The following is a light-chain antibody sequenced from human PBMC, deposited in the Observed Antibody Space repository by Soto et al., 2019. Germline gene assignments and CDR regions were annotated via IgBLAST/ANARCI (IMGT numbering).Light chain of an antibody. CDR3: CSFAGSYTFWV. CDR2: DVS. CDR1: SSDVGDYNY. J-gene: IGLJ3*02. V-gene: IGLV2-11*01. Sequence: QSALTQPRSVSGSPGQSVTISCTGTSSDVGDYNYVSWYQQYPGKAPKLVIYDVSKRPSGVPDRVSGSKSGNTASLTISGRQAEDEADYYCCSFAGSYTFWVFGGGTKLTVL.